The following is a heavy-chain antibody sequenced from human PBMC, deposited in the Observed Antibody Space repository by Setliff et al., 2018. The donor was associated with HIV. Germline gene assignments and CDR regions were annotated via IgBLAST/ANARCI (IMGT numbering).Heavy chain of an antibody. CDR2: IYASGDA. D-gene: IGHD3-16*02. Sequence: PSETLSLTCIVSGVSGGSMFTPNYYWSWIRKPAGKGLEWIGHIYASGDANVNPSFRSRVTMSDDTSKNQFSLTLTSVTAADTAIYFCARDRYGVPGDSWGQGIQVTVSS. CDR3: ARDRYGVPGDS. CDR1: GVSGGSMFTPNYY. J-gene: IGHJ5*01. V-gene: IGHV4-4*07.